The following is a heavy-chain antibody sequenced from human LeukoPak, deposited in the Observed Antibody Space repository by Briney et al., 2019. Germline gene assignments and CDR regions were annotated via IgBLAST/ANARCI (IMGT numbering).Heavy chain of an antibody. J-gene: IGHJ4*02. D-gene: IGHD3-10*01. CDR3: ARKSASGNYPLDY. CDR2: ISADSATT. V-gene: IGHV3-23*01. Sequence: GGSLRLSCAASGFNFGSYSMTWVRQAPGKGLEWVSVISADSATTFYADSVKGRFTVSRDNAKNTVFLQMSSLRAEDTALYYCARKSASGNYPLDYWGQGTLVTVSS. CDR1: GFNFGSYS.